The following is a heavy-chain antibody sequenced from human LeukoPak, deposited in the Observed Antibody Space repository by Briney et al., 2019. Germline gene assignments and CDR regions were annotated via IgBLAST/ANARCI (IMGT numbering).Heavy chain of an antibody. CDR3: ATEPAAEDYYYGMDV. V-gene: IGHV1-24*01. CDR2: FDPEDGET. D-gene: IGHD6-13*01. J-gene: IGHJ6*02. Sequence: ASVKVSCKASGFTFTGYYIHWVRQAPGKGLEWMGGFDPEDGETIYAQKFQGRVTMTEDTSTDTAYMELSSLRSEDTAVYYCATEPAAEDYYYGMDVWGQGTTVTVSS. CDR1: GFTFTGYY.